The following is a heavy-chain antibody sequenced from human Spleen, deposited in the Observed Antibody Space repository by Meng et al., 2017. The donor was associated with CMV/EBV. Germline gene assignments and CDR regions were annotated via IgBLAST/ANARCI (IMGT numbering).Heavy chain of an antibody. Sequence: GGSLRLSCAASGFTVSSNYMSWVRQAPGKGLEWVSVIYSGGSTYYADSVKGRFTISRDNSKNTLYLQMNSLRAEDTAVYYCARDSGWSPDHAFDIWGQGTMVTVSS. D-gene: IGHD6-19*01. J-gene: IGHJ3*02. V-gene: IGHV3-53*01. CDR1: GFTVSSNY. CDR3: ARDSGWSPDHAFDI. CDR2: IYSGGST.